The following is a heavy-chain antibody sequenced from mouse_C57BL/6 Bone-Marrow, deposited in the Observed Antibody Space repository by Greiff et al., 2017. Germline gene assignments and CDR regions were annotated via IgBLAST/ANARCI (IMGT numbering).Heavy chain of an antibody. CDR3: ARTSF. D-gene: IGHD1-2*01. CDR2: IDPSDSYT. Sequence: VQLQQSGAELAKPGASVKMSCKASGYTFTSYWMQWVKQRPGQGLEWIGEIDPSDSYTNYNQKFKGKATLTVDTSSSTAYMQLSSLTSEDSAVYYCARTSFWGQGTLVTVSA. V-gene: IGHV1-50*01. J-gene: IGHJ3*01. CDR1: GYTFTSYW.